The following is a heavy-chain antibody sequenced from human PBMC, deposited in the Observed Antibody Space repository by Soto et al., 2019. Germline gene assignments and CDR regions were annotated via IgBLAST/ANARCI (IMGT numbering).Heavy chain of an antibody. CDR2: INHRRTI. CDR1: GGSVSGYY. CDR3: ARGGAFIAHDMVWFEP. D-gene: IGHD6-13*01. Sequence: SETLSLTCAVSGGSVSGYYWSWIRQSPGKGLEWIGTINHRRTINYNSSLRSRVTMSIDASKNEFSLKLDSVTAADTAVYFCARGGAFIAHDMVWFEPWGQGTLVTVSS. V-gene: IGHV4-34*01. J-gene: IGHJ5*02.